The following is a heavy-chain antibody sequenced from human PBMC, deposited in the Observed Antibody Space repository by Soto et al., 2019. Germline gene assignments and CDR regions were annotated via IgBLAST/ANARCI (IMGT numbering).Heavy chain of an antibody. V-gene: IGHV1-69*02. D-gene: IGHD3-10*01. J-gene: IGHJ3*02. Sequence: QVQLVQSGAEVKKPGSSVKVSCKASGGTFSSYTISWVRQAPGQGLEWMGRIIPILGIANYAQKFKGRVTITADKSTSTAYMELSSLRSEDTAVYYCASPGRWLQSHDAFDIWGQGTMGTVSS. CDR1: GGTFSSYT. CDR2: IIPILGIA. CDR3: ASPGRWLQSHDAFDI.